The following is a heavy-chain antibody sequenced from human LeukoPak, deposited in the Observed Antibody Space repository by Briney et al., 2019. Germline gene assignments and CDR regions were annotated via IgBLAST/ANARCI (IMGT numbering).Heavy chain of an antibody. CDR2: IYYSGST. Sequence: SETLSLTCTVSGGSISSYYWSWIRQPPGKGLEWIGYIYYSGSTNYNPSLKSRVTISVDTSKNQFSLKLSSVTAADTAVYYCARQDGGNTLGYFDLWGRGTLVTVSS. V-gene: IGHV4-59*08. CDR1: GGSISSYY. CDR3: ARQDGGNTLGYFDL. J-gene: IGHJ2*01. D-gene: IGHD4-23*01.